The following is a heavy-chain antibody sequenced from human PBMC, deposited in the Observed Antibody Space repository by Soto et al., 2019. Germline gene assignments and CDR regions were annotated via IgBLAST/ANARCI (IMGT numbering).Heavy chain of an antibody. CDR1: GFMFSSCW. J-gene: IGHJ4*02. V-gene: IGHV3-74*01. D-gene: IGHD3-10*01. Sequence: PRESLRLTSAASGFMFSSCWTHWFRQAPGKGLVWVANMSTDGSGKSYVDSVKGRFTISRDNAKNTLYLQMDSLRAEDTAVYYCARGAYFYGSGIYYLFDSWGQGTLVTVS. CDR2: MSTDGSGK. CDR3: ARGAYFYGSGIYYLFDS.